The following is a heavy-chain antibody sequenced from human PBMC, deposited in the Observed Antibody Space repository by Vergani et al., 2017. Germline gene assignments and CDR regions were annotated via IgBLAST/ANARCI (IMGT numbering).Heavy chain of an antibody. V-gene: IGHV4-61*02. D-gene: IGHD1-26*01. Sequence: QVQLQESGPGLVKPSQTLSLTCTVSGGSISSGSYYWSWIRQPAGKGLEWIGRIYTSGSTNYNPSLKSRVTMSVDTSKNQFSLKLSSVTAADTAVYYCAITPYSGSPYYFDYWGQGTLVTVSS. CDR1: GGSISSGSYY. CDR2: IYTSGST. CDR3: AITPYSGSPYYFDY. J-gene: IGHJ4*02.